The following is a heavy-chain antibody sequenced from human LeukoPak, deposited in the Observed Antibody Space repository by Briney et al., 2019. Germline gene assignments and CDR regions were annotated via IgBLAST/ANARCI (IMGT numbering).Heavy chain of an antibody. V-gene: IGHV3-23*01. J-gene: IGHJ4*02. Sequence: GGSLRLSCAASGFTFSSYAMTWVRQARGKGLEWVSTINGRGNSPYYADSVKGRFTISRDNSKNTLYLHMNSLRAEDTAIYYCAKVLYDSSGYYCVMDCWGQGTLVTVSS. CDR2: INGRGNSP. CDR3: AKVLYDSSGYYCVMDC. CDR1: GFTFSSYA. D-gene: IGHD3-22*01.